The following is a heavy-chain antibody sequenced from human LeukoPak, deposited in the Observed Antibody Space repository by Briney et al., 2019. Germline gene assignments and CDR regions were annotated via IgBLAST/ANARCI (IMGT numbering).Heavy chain of an antibody. CDR2: IAYEGSYK. CDR3: AKSQVTTVEYYGMDV. D-gene: IGHD4-23*01. CDR1: GFSFSRHD. V-gene: IGHV3-30*18. J-gene: IGHJ6*02. Sequence: GRSLRLSCVASGFSFSRHDMHWVRQAPGKGLEWVAVIAYEGSYKFFADSVKGRFTISRDNSKNTLYLQMNRLSREDTAVYYCAKSQVTTVEYYGMDVWGPGTTVIVSS.